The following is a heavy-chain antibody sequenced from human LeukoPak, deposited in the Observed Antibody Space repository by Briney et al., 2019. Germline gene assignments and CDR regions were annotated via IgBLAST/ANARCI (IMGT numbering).Heavy chain of an antibody. CDR3: ARGLRGGVVLSEDYYYYYYMDV. CDR1: GGSISSYY. D-gene: IGHD3-3*01. CDR2: IYTSGST. J-gene: IGHJ6*03. Sequence: ASETLSLTCTVSGGSISSYYWSWIRQPAGKGLEWIGRIYTSGSTNYNPSLKSRVTISVDTSKNQFSLKLSSVTAADTAVYYCARGLRGGVVLSEDYYYYYYMDVWGKGTTVTVSS. V-gene: IGHV4-4*07.